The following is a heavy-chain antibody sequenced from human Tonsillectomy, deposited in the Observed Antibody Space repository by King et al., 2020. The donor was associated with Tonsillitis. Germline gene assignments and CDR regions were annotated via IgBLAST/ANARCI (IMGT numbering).Heavy chain of an antibody. J-gene: IGHJ3*02. CDR2: ISYDGSNK. CDR1: GFTFSSYA. V-gene: IGHV3-30-3*01. CDR3: ARARRWFGWNDAFDI. D-gene: IGHD3-10*01. Sequence: VQLVESGGGVVQPGRSLRLSCAASGFTFSSYAMHWVRQAPGKGLEWVAVISYDGSNKYYADSVKGRFTISRDNSKNTLYLQMNSLRAADTAVYYCARARRWFGWNDAFDIWGQGTMVTVSS.